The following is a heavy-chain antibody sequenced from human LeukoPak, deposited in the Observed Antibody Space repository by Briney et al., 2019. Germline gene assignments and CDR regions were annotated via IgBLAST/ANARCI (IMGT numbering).Heavy chain of an antibody. CDR2: IYYSGTT. CDR1: SGSISSSNNY. V-gene: IGHV4-39*01. J-gene: IGHJ4*02. Sequence: SETLSLTCTVSSGSISSSNNYWGGIRRPPGKGLEWIGSIYYSGTTYYNPSLKSRVTISVDMSKNQFSVKLSSVTAADTAVYYCTRHGGWHSCGWSQAFFDYWGQGTPVTVSS. D-gene: IGHD6-19*01. CDR3: TRHGGWHSCGWSQAFFDY.